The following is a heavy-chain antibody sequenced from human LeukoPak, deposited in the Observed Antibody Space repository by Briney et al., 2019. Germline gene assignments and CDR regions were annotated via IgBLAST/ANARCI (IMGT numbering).Heavy chain of an antibody. D-gene: IGHD3-22*01. J-gene: IGHJ4*02. V-gene: IGHV3-21*01. Sequence: GGSLRLSCAASGFTFCSYSMNWVRQAPGKGLEWVSSISSSSSYIYYADSVKGRFTISRGNAKNSLYLQMNSLRAEDTAVYYCARDGYYDSSSWDYWGQGTLVTVSS. CDR2: ISSSSSYI. CDR1: GFTFCSYS. CDR3: ARDGYYDSSSWDY.